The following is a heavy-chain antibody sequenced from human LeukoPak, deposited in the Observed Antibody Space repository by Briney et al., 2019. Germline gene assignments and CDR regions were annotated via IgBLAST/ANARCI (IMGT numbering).Heavy chain of an antibody. CDR1: GFTFSSYA. J-gene: IGHJ4*02. CDR2: ISTRGGTT. Sequence: GGSLRLSCAASGFTFSSYAMNWVRQAPGKGLEWVSAISTRGGTTYYADSVKGRFTISRDDSKNTLYLQMNSLSVEDTAVYYCEKVGWVGAIPSNSLDYGARGPRVPVS. D-gene: IGHD3-16*01. CDR3: EKVGWVGAIPSNSLDY. V-gene: IGHV3-23*01.